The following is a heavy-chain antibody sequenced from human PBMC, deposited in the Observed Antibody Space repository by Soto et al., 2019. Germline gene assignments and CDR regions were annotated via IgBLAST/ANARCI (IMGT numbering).Heavy chain of an antibody. D-gene: IGHD3-3*01. CDR1: GFTFSSYD. CDR3: ARKANYDFWSGYYLDYYYYGMDV. CDR2: IGTAGDT. J-gene: IGHJ6*02. V-gene: IGHV3-13*01. Sequence: GGRLRLSCAASGFTFSSYDMHWVRQATGKGLEWVSAIGTAGDTYYPGSVKGRFTISRENAKNSLYLQMNSLRAEDTAVYYCARKANYDFWSGYYLDYYYYGMDVWGQGTTVTVSS.